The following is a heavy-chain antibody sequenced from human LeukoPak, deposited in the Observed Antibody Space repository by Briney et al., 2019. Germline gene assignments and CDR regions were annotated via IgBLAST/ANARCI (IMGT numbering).Heavy chain of an antibody. V-gene: IGHV5-51*01. CDR2: IYPTDSHT. D-gene: IGHD3-3*02. Sequence: GESLKISCKGSGYSFTSYWIGWVRQMPGKGLEWMGIIYPTDSHTTYSPSFQGQVTISADKSISTAYLQWSSLKASDTAMYYCARSHQEYLKHSFDMWGQGTMVTVSS. J-gene: IGHJ3*02. CDR1: GYSFTSYW. CDR3: ARSHQEYLKHSFDM.